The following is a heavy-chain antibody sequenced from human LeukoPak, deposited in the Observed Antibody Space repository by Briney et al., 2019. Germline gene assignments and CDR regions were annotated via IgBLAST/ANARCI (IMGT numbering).Heavy chain of an antibody. Sequence: SETLSLTCTVSGGSISSGSYYWSWIRQPAGKGLEWIGRIHTSGSTNYNPSLKSRVTISVDTSKNQFSLKLSSVTAADTAVYYCASAYYYDSSVLDYWGQGTLVTVSS. J-gene: IGHJ4*02. V-gene: IGHV4-61*02. CDR1: GGSISSGSYY. D-gene: IGHD3-22*01. CDR2: IHTSGST. CDR3: ASAYYYDSSVLDY.